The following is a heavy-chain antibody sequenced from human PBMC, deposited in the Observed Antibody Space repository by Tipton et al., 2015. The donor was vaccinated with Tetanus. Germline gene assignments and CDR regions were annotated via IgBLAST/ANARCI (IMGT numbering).Heavy chain of an antibody. J-gene: IGHJ4*02. Sequence: QLEQSGAEVKKTGATVKVSCKAYGYSFIGNYIHWVRHAPGQGLEWMGWVKPSTGGANYAQKIEGSVTLTRDTSITAAYMDLSELRSDDTAVFYCARRSLTYKIPSSGKSDETYAFWGQGTLVTVSS. CDR1: GYSFIGNY. CDR2: VKPSTGGA. CDR3: ARRSLTYKIPSSGKSDETYAF. V-gene: IGHV1-2*02. D-gene: IGHD1-14*01.